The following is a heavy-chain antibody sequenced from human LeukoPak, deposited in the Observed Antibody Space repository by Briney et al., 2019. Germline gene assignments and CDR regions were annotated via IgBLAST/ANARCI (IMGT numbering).Heavy chain of an antibody. CDR2: ISPYDGDT. J-gene: IGHJ5*02. CDR3: ARDVVGASWRDGENWFDP. D-gene: IGHD1-26*01. Sequence: ASVKVSCTTSGYTFTTYGVSWVRQAPGQGLEWMGWISPYDGDTNYGQKFQGGLTMTTDTSTTTAYMELRSLRSDDTALYFCARDVVGASWRDGENWFDPWGQGTLVTVSS. CDR1: GYTFTTYG. V-gene: IGHV1-18*01.